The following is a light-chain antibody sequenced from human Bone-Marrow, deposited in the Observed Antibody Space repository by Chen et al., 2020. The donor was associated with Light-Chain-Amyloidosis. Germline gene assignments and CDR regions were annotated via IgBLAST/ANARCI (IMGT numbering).Light chain of an antibody. CDR2: RDT. CDR3: QSAASSGTYAVI. J-gene: IGLJ2*01. Sequence: SYELTQPPSVSVSPGQTARITCSGDDLPTKYAYWYQQKPGQAPVLVIHRDTERPSGISERLSGSSSGTPATLTISGVQAEDVADYNCQSAASSGTYAVIFGGGTKLTVL. V-gene: IGLV3-25*03. CDR1: DLPTKY.